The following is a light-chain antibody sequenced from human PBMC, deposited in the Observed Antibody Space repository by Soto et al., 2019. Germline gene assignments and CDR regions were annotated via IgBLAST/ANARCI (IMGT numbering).Light chain of an antibody. CDR3: QQYET. Sequence: DIQMTQSPSTLSASVGDRVTITCRANQSLSTWLAWYQHKPGKAPKLLIYDASTLESGVPSRFSGSGFGTEFTLTISSLQPDDFATYYCQQYETFGPGTKVELK. J-gene: IGKJ1*01. V-gene: IGKV1-5*01. CDR1: QSLSTW. CDR2: DAS.